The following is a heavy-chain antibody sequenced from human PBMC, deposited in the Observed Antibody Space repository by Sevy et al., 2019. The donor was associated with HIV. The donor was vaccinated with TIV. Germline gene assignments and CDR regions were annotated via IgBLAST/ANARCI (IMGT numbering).Heavy chain of an antibody. Sequence: GGSLRLPCAASGFSFNDHAMHWVRQVPGKGLEWVSGVSWNSRNIGYGDSVKGRFTISRDNANHFLYLEMNSLRPEDTAFYYCAKDINRGCDGVNCYPYYYYFYGLDVWGQGTTVTVSS. D-gene: IGHD2-21*01. CDR2: VSWNSRNI. V-gene: IGHV3-9*01. CDR3: AKDINRGCDGVNCYPYYYYFYGLDV. J-gene: IGHJ6*02. CDR1: GFSFNDHA.